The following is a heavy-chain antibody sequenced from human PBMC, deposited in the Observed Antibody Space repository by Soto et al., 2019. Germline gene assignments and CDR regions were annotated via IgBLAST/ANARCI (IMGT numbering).Heavy chain of an antibody. D-gene: IGHD6-13*01. Sequence: QVQLVQSGAEVKKPGASVKVSCKASGYTFTGYYMHWVRQAPGQGLEWMGWINPNSGGTNYAQKFQGWVTMTRDTSISKAYMELSRLRSDDTAVYYCARGLIAAAGFYYYYGMDVWGQGTTVTVSS. CDR1: GYTFTGYY. CDR3: ARGLIAAAGFYYYYGMDV. V-gene: IGHV1-2*04. J-gene: IGHJ6*02. CDR2: INPNSGGT.